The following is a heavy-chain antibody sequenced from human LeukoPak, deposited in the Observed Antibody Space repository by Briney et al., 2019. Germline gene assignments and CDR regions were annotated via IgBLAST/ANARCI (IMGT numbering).Heavy chain of an antibody. J-gene: IGHJ3*02. CDR2: INPNSGGT. CDR3: AALIVVVTAMDAFDI. Sequence: ASVRVSCKASGYTFTGYYMHWVRQAPGQGLERMGWINPNSGGTNYAQKFQGRVTMTRDTSISTAYMELSRLRSDDTAVYYCAALIVVVTAMDAFDIWGQGTMVTVSS. V-gene: IGHV1-2*02. CDR1: GYTFTGYY. D-gene: IGHD2-21*02.